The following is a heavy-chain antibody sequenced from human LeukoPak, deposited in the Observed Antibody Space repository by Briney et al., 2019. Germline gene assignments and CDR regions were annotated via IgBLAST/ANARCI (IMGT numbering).Heavy chain of an antibody. V-gene: IGHV5-51*01. CDR3: ARRMDDSSGYYYVGFDY. D-gene: IGHD3-22*01. CDR2: IYPGDSDT. CDR1: GYSFTSYW. Sequence: GPLRLSCKGSGYSFTSYWIGWVRQMPGKGLEWMGIIYPGDSDTRYSPSFQGQVTISADKSISTAYLQWSSLKASDTAMYYCARRMDDSSGYYYVGFDYWGQGTLVTVSS. J-gene: IGHJ4*02.